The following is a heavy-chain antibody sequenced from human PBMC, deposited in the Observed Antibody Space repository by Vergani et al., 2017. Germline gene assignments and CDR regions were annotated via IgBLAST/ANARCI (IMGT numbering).Heavy chain of an antibody. CDR3: ARTLTTRDAFDI. D-gene: IGHD4-11*01. Sequence: QVQLVQSGAEVKKPGSSVKVSCKASGGTFSSYTISWVRQAPGQGLEWMGRIIPILGIANYAQKFQGRVTITANKSTSTAYMELSSLRSEDTAVYYCARTLTTRDAFDIWGQGTMVTVSS. CDR2: IIPILGIA. V-gene: IGHV1-69*02. J-gene: IGHJ3*02. CDR1: GGTFSSYT.